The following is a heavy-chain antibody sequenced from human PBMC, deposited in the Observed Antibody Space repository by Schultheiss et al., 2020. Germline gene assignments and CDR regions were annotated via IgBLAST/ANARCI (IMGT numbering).Heavy chain of an antibody. CDR3: AKTRRKSIAVAVDY. CDR1: GFTFSSYG. CDR2: ISYDGSNK. V-gene: IGHV3-30*18. D-gene: IGHD6-19*01. Sequence: GGSLRLSCAASGFTFSSYGMHWDRQAPGKGLEWVAVISYDGSNKYYADSVKGRFTISRDNSKNTLYLQMNSLRAEDTAVYYCAKTRRKSIAVAVDYWGQGTLVTVSS. J-gene: IGHJ4*02.